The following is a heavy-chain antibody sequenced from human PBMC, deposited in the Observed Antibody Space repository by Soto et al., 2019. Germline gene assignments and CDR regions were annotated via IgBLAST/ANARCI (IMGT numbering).Heavy chain of an antibody. V-gene: IGHV4-59*08. CDR1: GGSVSSSY. D-gene: IGHD2-2*01. CDR2: FHYSGST. CDR3: ARHARVPAAWDDWFDP. Sequence: PSETLSLTCTVSGGSVSSSYWSWIRQPPGKGLEWIASFHYSGSTNNNPSLKSRVTISVDTSKNQFSLRLTSVTAADTAVYYCARHARVPAAWDDWFDPWGQGTLVTVSS. J-gene: IGHJ5*02.